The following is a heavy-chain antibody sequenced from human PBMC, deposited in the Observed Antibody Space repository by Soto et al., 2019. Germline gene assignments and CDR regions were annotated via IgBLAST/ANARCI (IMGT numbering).Heavy chain of an antibody. J-gene: IGHJ4*02. CDR1: GFTFTTAW. D-gene: IGHD6-19*01. CDR3: ATDLPTAGAGEFDY. CDR2: IKTKTEGEAT. V-gene: IGHV3-15*01. Sequence: LRLSCAASGFTFTTAWMIWVRQAPGKGLECVGHIKTKTEGEATNYATPVKGRFSISRDDSTNTQSLQMNSLKSEDTAVYYCATDLPTAGAGEFDYWGQGTLVTVSS.